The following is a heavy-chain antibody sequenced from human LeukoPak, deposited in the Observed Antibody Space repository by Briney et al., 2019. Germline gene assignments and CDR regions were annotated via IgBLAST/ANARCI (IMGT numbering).Heavy chain of an antibody. CDR3: AKAPTSEEYGSWYLFDY. V-gene: IGHV3-15*01. CDR1: GFPFINAW. CDR2: IKSKKDGGTT. Sequence: GGSLRLSCAASGFPFINAWISWVRQAPGKGLEWVGHIKSKKDGGTTDYGAPVNGRFTISRDDSKNTVYLQMNSLRAEDTAVYYCAKAPTSEEYGSWYLFDYWGQGTLVTVSS. J-gene: IGHJ4*02. D-gene: IGHD6-13*01.